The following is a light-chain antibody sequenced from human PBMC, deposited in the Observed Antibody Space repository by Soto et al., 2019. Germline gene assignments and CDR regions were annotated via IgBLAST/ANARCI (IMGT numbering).Light chain of an antibody. Sequence: EMVLKQSPGPLYFSPGERATLTCRASQSVFSSYLAWFQHKPGQAPRILIYGASSRSTGIPDRFRGSGSGKDFTLTISRLEPEYFAVYYYQQYGTAPFTFGPGTKVDIK. CDR3: QQYGTAPFT. V-gene: IGKV3-20*01. J-gene: IGKJ3*01. CDR1: QSVFSSY. CDR2: GAS.